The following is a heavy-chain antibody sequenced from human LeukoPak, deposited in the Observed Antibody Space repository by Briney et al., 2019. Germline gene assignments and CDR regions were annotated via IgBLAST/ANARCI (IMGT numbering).Heavy chain of an antibody. V-gene: IGHV1-3*01. J-gene: IGHJ6*03. Sequence: GASVKVSCKASGYSFTRYTMHWVRQAPGQGLEWMGWINAGNGDTKYSQNFQGRVTITRDTSASTAYMELSSLRSEDTAVYYCATDRRDNIVLIGWSMDVWGKGTTVTVSS. CDR2: INAGNGDT. CDR1: GYSFTRYT. CDR3: ATDRRDNIVLIGWSMDV. D-gene: IGHD2-8*01.